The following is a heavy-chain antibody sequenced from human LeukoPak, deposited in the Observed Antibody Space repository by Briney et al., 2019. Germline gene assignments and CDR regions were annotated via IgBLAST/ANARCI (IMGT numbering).Heavy chain of an antibody. CDR1: GYTFTSYY. D-gene: IGHD3-22*01. J-gene: IGHJ4*02. V-gene: IGHV1-46*01. Sequence: GASVKVSCKASGYTFTSYYMHWVRQAPGQGLEWMGIINPSGGSTSYAQKFQGRVTMTRDTSTSTVYMELSSLRSEDTAVYYCARVYYYYSSGYYPLTGWGQGTLVTVSS. CDR3: ARVYYYYSSGYYPLTG. CDR2: INPSGGST.